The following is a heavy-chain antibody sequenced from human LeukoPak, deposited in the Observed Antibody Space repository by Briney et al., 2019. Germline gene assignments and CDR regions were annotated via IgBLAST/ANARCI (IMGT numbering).Heavy chain of an antibody. CDR2: IYYSGST. D-gene: IGHD6-19*01. CDR3: ARDGSYSSGWHTFDY. J-gene: IGHJ4*02. Sequence: SETLSLTCTVSGGSISRYYWSWIRQPPGKGLEWIGYIYYSGSTYYNPSLKSRVTISVDTSKNQFSLKLSSVTAADTAVYYCARDGSYSSGWHTFDYWGQGTLVTVSS. CDR1: GGSISRYY. V-gene: IGHV4-59*01.